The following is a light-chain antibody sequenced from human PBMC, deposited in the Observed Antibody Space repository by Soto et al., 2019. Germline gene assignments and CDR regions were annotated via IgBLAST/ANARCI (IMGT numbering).Light chain of an antibody. CDR3: QQYGDSPAT. Sequence: DIVLTQSPGTLCLSLGERATVSCRASQSVSSSYLAWYWQKPGQAPRLLIYGAFNRATGIPDRFSGSGSGTDFTLTFRTLEPEDFAVYYCQQYGDSPATFGPGTKVDIK. V-gene: IGKV3-20*01. CDR2: GAF. J-gene: IGKJ3*01. CDR1: QSVSSSY.